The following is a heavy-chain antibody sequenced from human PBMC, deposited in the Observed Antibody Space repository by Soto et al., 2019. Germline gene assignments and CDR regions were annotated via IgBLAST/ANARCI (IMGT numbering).Heavy chain of an antibody. CDR1: EFTFSTSW. J-gene: IGHJ4*02. CDR2: IKSDGSST. Sequence: EVQLVESGGGLVQPGGSLRLSCAASEFTFSTSWIHWVRQVPGKGLVWVSRIKSDGSSTYYADSVKGRFTIARDNAKNPLYLQMNSLRDEDTAVYYCARYVQVGAHPYDFGSWGQGTLVTVSS. D-gene: IGHD1-26*01. V-gene: IGHV3-74*01. CDR3: ARYVQVGAHPYDFGS.